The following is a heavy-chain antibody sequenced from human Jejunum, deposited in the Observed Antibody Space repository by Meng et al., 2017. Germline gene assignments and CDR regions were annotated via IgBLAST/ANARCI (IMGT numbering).Heavy chain of an antibody. V-gene: IGHV3-73*01. Sequence: EVQLVESGGGLVQPGWSLRLSCVASGFTFSDSAMHWVRQASGKGLEWVGRIRTNADSYATAYGASVTGRFTISRDDSKNTAYLQMNSLKTEDTAVYYCSRSADPSCSPISCPNWFDPWGQGTLVTVSS. CDR1: GFTFSDSA. D-gene: IGHD2-2*01. CDR2: IRTNADSYAT. CDR3: SRSADPSCSPISCPNWFDP. J-gene: IGHJ5*02.